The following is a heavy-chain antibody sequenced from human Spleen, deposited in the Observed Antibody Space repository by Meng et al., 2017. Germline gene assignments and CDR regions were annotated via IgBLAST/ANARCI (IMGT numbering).Heavy chain of an antibody. CDR2: INPSNGAT. J-gene: IGHJ5*02. CDR1: GYTFTAYS. Sequence: ASVKVSCKASGYTFTAYSIHWVRQAPGQGLEWIGRINPSNGATNFAPQLQDRATVTRDTSISTVYMQLNSLTSDDTAMYYCATDLRGTSRGFDPWGQGSLVTVSS. CDR3: ATDLRGTSRGFDP. V-gene: IGHV1-2*06. D-gene: IGHD3-10*01.